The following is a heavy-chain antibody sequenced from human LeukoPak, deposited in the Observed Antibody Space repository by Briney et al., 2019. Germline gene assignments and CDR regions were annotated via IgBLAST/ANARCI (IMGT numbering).Heavy chain of an antibody. CDR1: GGTFSIYA. J-gene: IGHJ5*02. Sequence: SVRVSSKASGGTFSIYAISWVRQAPGQGREWMGRIFPIFGTVNYTQKFQGRVTITADESTSTAYMELSSLRSEDTAVYYCARVVPAAICGFWFDPWGQGTLVTVSS. D-gene: IGHD2-2*01. V-gene: IGHV1-69*01. CDR3: ARVVPAAICGFWFDP. CDR2: IFPIFGTV.